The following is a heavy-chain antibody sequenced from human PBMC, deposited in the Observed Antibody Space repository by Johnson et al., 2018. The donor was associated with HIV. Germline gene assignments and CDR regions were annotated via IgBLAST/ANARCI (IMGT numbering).Heavy chain of an antibody. CDR2: INWNGGST. CDR3: AKDQYGSSGRYAFDI. Sequence: VQLMESGGGLVKPGGSLRLSCAASGFTFDDYGMSWVRQAPGKGLEWVSGINWNGGSTGYADSVKGRFTISRDNSKNTLYLQMNSLRAEDTAVYYCAKDQYGSSGRYAFDIWGQGTMVTVSS. J-gene: IGHJ3*02. CDR1: GFTFDDYG. D-gene: IGHD3-10*01. V-gene: IGHV3-20*04.